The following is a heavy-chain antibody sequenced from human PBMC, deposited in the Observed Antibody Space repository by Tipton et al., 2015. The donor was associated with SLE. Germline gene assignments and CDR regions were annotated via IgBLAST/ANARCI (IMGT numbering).Heavy chain of an antibody. CDR2: LYSGGST. J-gene: IGHJ5*02. CDR1: GFSVTRNY. CDR3: AREGQSCGGDCYAS. Sequence: SLRLSCAASGFSVTRNYMSWFRQVPGKGLEWVSVLYSGGSTFYADSVKGRFTISRDASKNTLNLQMNDLRSEDTAVHYCAREGQSCGGDCYASWGQGTLVTVSS. D-gene: IGHD2-21*01. V-gene: IGHV3-66*01.